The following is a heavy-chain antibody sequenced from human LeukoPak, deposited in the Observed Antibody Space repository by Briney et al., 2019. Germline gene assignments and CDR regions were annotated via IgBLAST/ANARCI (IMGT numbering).Heavy chain of an antibody. D-gene: IGHD2-2*02. J-gene: IGHJ6*02. V-gene: IGHV4-59*11. CDR3: ARVGCSSTSCSTNYGMDV. Sequence: SETLSLTCTVSGGSISSHYWSWIRQPPGKGLEWIGHIYYSGSTNYNPSLKSRVTISVDTSKNQFSLKVSSVTAADTAVYYCARVGCSSTSCSTNYGMDVWGQGTTVTVSS. CDR2: IYYSGST. CDR1: GGSISSHY.